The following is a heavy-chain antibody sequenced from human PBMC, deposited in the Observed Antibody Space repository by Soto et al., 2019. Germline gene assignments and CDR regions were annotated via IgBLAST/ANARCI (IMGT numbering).Heavy chain of an antibody. D-gene: IGHD3-16*01. CDR1: GGSISSPHDY. CDR2: IYYSGST. J-gene: IGHJ4*02. Sequence: PSETLSLTCSVSGGSISSPHDYWGWIRQSPGRGLEWIGSIYYSGSTYYNPSLKSRVTISVDTSKNQFSLKLSSVTAADTAVYYCARRWGMGFDYWGQGTLVTVSS. V-gene: IGHV4-39*07. CDR3: ARRWGMGFDY.